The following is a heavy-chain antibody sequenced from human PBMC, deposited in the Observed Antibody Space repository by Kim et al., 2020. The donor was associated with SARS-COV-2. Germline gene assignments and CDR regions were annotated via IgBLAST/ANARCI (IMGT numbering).Heavy chain of an antibody. CDR3: AKGNERYNYEY. V-gene: IGHV3-23*01. D-gene: IGHD1-1*01. Sequence: GASLRLSCAASGFTLSSYVMYWVRQAPGKGLEWISAITGDGGTTFYADSVKGRFTISRDNSKNTVDLQMNSLGGDDTALYFCAKGNERYNYEYWGQGTLV. J-gene: IGHJ4*02. CDR2: ITGDGGTT. CDR1: GFTLSSYV.